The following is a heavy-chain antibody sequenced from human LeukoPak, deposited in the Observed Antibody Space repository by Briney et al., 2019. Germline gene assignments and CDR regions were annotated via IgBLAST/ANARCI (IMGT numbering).Heavy chain of an antibody. J-gene: IGHJ4*02. Sequence: GGSLRLSCAAAGFTFSTYWMSWVSQAPGKGLEWVANIKADGSEKYYGDSVKGRFTISRDNAKNSLYLQMNSLRAKDTAVYYCARDSSGYQWGQGTLVTVSS. CDR1: GFTFSTYW. D-gene: IGHD3-22*01. CDR2: IKADGSEK. CDR3: ARDSSGYQ. V-gene: IGHV3-7*01.